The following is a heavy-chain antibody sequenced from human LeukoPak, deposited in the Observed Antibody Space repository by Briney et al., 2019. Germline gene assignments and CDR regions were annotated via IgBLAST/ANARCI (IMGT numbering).Heavy chain of an antibody. CDR3: ARDQDSSAWYGY. J-gene: IGHJ4*02. D-gene: IGHD6-19*01. Sequence: SETLSLTCTVSGGSISSYYWSWIRQPPGKGLEWIGYIYYSGSTYYNPSLKSRVTISVDTSKNQFSLKLSSVTAADTAVYYCARDQDSSAWYGYWGQGTLVTVSS. CDR2: IYYSGST. CDR1: GGSISSYY. V-gene: IGHV4-59*12.